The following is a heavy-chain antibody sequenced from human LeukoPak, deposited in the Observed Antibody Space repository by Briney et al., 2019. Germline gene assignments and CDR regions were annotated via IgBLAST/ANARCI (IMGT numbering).Heavy chain of an antibody. CDR3: AKNPDIVATIGDYFDY. D-gene: IGHD5-12*01. V-gene: IGHV3-23*01. CDR2: ISGSGGST. CDR1: GFTFSSYA. J-gene: IGHJ4*02. Sequence: GGSLRLSCAASGFTFSSYAMSWVRQAPGKGLEWVSAISGSGGSTYYADSVKGRFTISRDNSKNTLYLQMNSLKAEDTAVYYCAKNPDIVATIGDYFDYWGQGTLVTVSS.